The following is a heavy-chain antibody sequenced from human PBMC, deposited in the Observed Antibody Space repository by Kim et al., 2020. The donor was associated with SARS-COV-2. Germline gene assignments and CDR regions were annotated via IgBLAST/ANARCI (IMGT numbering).Heavy chain of an antibody. D-gene: IGHD2-15*01. CDR1: GYTFTSYA. CDR3: ARSCCTIVVVAAEDWFDP. Sequence: ASVKVSCKASGYTFTSYAMHWVRQAPGQRLEWMGWINAGNGNTKYSQKFQGRVTITRDTSASTAYMELSSLRSEDTAVYYCARSCCTIVVVAAEDWFDPWGQGTLVTVSS. V-gene: IGHV1-3*01. CDR2: INAGNGNT. J-gene: IGHJ5*02.